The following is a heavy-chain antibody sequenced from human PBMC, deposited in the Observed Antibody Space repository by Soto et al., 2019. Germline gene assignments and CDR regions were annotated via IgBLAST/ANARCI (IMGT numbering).Heavy chain of an antibody. CDR2: ISGSGVST. D-gene: IGHD2-15*01. Sequence: GGSLRLSCAASGFTFSNSAMSWVRQAPGKGLDWVSSISGSGVSTYYADSVKGRFTISRDNSKNTLYLQMNSLRAEDTAVYYCASKRYCSGGSCQSYYYYMDVWGKGTTVTVSS. CDR3: ASKRYCSGGSCQSYYYYMDV. J-gene: IGHJ6*03. CDR1: GFTFSNSA. V-gene: IGHV3-23*01.